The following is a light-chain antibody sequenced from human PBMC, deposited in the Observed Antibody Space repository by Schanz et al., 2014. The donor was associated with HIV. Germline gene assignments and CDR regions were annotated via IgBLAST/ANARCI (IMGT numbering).Light chain of an antibody. Sequence: QSALTQPASVSGSPGQSITISCTGTSGDVITNDYVSWFQQQPGKAPKIMMYDVSSRPSGVPDRFSGSKSGTSASLAITGLQAEDEGDYYCQSFDRTMRGLLFGGGTKLTVL. CDR2: DVS. V-gene: IGLV2-14*03. CDR3: QSFDRTMRGLL. CDR1: SGDVITNDY. J-gene: IGLJ2*01.